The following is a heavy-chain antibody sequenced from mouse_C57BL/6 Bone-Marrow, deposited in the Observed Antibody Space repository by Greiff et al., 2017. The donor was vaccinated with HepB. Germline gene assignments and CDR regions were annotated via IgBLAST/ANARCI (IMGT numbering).Heavy chain of an antibody. D-gene: IGHD1-1*01. J-gene: IGHJ2*01. V-gene: IGHV14-3*01. CDR2: IDPANGNT. Sequence: VQLKESVAELVRPGASVKLSCTASGFTFTNTYMHWVKPRPEQGLEWIGGIDPANGNTKYDPKFQGKSTITADTSSNTAYLQLSSLTSEDTAIYYCASPRTTVEWGQGTTLTVSS. CDR1: GFTFTNTY. CDR3: ASPRTTVE.